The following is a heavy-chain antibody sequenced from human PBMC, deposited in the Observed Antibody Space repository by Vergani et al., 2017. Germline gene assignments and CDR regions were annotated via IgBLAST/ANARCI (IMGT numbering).Heavy chain of an antibody. J-gene: IGHJ5*02. V-gene: IGHV4-34*01. Sequence: QVQLQQWGAGLLKPSETLSLTCAVYGGSFSGYYWSWIRQPPGKGLEWIGEINHSGSTNYNPSLKSRVTISVDTSKNQFSLKLSSVTAADTAVYYCARVVGGWSGYYRLGWFDPWGQGTLVTVSS. CDR3: ARVVGGWSGYYRLGWFDP. D-gene: IGHD3-3*01. CDR1: GGSFSGYY. CDR2: INHSGST.